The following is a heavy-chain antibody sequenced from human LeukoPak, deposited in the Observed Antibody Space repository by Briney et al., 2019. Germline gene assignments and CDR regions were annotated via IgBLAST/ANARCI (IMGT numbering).Heavy chain of an antibody. D-gene: IGHD6-19*01. CDR3: ARAREAVAIDS. CDR2: IYYSGST. V-gene: IGHV4-59*08. Sequence: PSETLSLTCTVSGGSISSYYWSWIRQPPGKGLEWIGYIYYSGSTNYNPSLKRRVTISVDTSKNQFSLKLSSVTAADTAVYYCARAREAVAIDSWGQGTLVTVSS. CDR1: GGSISSYY. J-gene: IGHJ4*02.